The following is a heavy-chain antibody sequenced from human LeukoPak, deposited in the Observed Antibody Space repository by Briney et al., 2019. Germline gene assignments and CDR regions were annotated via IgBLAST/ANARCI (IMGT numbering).Heavy chain of an antibody. CDR2: ISYDGSNK. CDR1: GFTFSSYG. J-gene: IGHJ5*02. Sequence: GGSLRLSCAASGFTFSSYGMHWVRQAPGKGLEWVAVISYDGSNKYYADSVKGRFTISGDDAKNSLYLQMNSLRAEDTAIYYCAKVPRQHDNWFDPWGQGTLVTVSS. CDR3: AKVPRQHDNWFDP. V-gene: IGHV3-30*18. D-gene: IGHD3-9*01.